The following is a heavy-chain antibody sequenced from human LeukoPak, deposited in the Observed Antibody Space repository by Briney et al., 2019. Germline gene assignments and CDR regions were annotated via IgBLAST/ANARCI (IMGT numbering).Heavy chain of an antibody. D-gene: IGHD7-27*01. CDR1: GFTFSDYA. CDR2: VNGRGATT. CDR3: AKAPATGEGYYFYYMDV. J-gene: IGHJ6*03. Sequence: PGGSLRLSCAASGFASGFTFSDYAVSWVRQAPGKGPEWVASVNGRGATTYYADSVRGRFTISRDNSKNTVYLQMISLGADDTAVCFCAKAPATGEGYYFYYMDVWGKGTTVTVSS. V-gene: IGHV3-23*01.